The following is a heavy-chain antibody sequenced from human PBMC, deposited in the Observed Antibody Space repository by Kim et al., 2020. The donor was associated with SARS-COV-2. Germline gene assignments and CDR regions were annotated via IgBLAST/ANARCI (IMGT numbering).Heavy chain of an antibody. J-gene: IGHJ6*02. CDR2: ISAYNGNT. Sequence: ASVKVSCKASGYTFTSYGISWVRQAPGQGLEWMGWISAYNGNTNYAQKLQGRVTMTTDTSTSTAYMELRSLRSDDTAVYYCARDPPPYSSSPTGYYGMDVWGQGTTVTVSS. CDR3: ARDPPPYSSSPTGYYGMDV. D-gene: IGHD6-6*01. V-gene: IGHV1-18*01. CDR1: GYTFTSYG.